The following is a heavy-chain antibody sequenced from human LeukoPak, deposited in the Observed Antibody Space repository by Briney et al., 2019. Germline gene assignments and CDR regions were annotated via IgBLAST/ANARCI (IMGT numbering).Heavy chain of an antibody. D-gene: IGHD4-11*01. J-gene: IGHJ4*02. CDR2: IYPGDSDT. Sequence: GESLEISCKGSGYSLTSYWIGWVRQMHGKGLEWMGIIYPGDSDTRYSPSFQGQVTISADKSISTAYLQWSSLKASDTAMYYCARPGSHDYSNPFDYWGQGTLVTVSS. CDR1: GYSLTSYW. CDR3: ARPGSHDYSNPFDY. V-gene: IGHV5-51*01.